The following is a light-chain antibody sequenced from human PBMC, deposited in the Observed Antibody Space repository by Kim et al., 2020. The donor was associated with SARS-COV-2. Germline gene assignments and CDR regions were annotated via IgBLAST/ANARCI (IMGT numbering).Light chain of an antibody. J-gene: IGLJ3*02. V-gene: IGLV1-44*01. CDR1: NSNLGNNV. CDR3: AVWDDSLNGPL. Sequence: QSALTQAPSASGTPGQRVTISCSGTNSNLGNNVANWYQQLPGAAPKLLIYADYQRPSGVPARFSGSKSGTSASLAIDGLQSEDEADYYCAVWDDSLNGPLFGGGTQLTVL. CDR2: ADY.